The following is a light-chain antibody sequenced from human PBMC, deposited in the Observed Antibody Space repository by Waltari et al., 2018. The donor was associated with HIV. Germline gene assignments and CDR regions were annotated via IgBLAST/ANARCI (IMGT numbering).Light chain of an antibody. CDR2: EVT. CDR1: SSDVGNYNL. Sequence: QSALAQPASVSDSPGQSITISCTGTSSDVGNYNLVSWYQQHPGKAPKLIIYEVTKRPSGVSNRFSGSKSGNTASLTISGLQAEDEADYYCCSYAASRSVVFGGGTKLTVL. CDR3: CSYAASRSVV. J-gene: IGLJ2*01. V-gene: IGLV2-23*02.